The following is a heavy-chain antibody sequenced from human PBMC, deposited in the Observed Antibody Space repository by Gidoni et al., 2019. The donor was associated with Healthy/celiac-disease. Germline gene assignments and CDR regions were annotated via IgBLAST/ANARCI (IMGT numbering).Heavy chain of an antibody. CDR1: GYRFTSYW. J-gene: IGHJ3*02. CDR2: LYPGDSDT. V-gene: IGHV5-51*01. Sequence: EVQLVQSGAEVKKPGESLKISCKGSGYRFTSYWLGWVRQRPGKGLEWMGILYPGDSDTRYSPSFQGQVTISADKSISTAYLQWSSLKASDTAMYYCARRGETLWSAFDIWGQGTMVTVSS. CDR3: ARRGETLWSAFDI. D-gene: IGHD3-10*01.